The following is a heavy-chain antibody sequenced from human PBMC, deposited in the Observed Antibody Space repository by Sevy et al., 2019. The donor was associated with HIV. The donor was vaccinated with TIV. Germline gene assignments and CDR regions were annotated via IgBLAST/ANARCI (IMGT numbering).Heavy chain of an antibody. CDR3: AKDESHCGGECHPTFFDY. J-gene: IGHJ4*02. D-gene: IGHD2-21*01. Sequence: QLGGSLRLSCTASGFTFRNYGMHWVRQAPGKGLEWVAFIRYDGNNTYYEDSVKGRFTISRDNSKNTLYLQMNSLRAEDTSVYYCAKDESHCGGECHPTFFDYWGQGSLVTVSS. V-gene: IGHV3-30*02. CDR2: IRYDGNNT. CDR1: GFTFRNYG.